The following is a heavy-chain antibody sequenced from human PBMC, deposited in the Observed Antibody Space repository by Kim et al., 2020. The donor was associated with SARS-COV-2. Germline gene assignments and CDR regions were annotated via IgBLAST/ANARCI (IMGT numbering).Heavy chain of an antibody. Sequence: SETLSLTCTVYGGSISSYYWSWIRQSPGKGLEWIAYIYHNEYTNYNPSLKSRVTMSMDTSKNQFSLTLRFVTAADTAIYYCARHLGGSGSFSDLAYGREGTLVT. CDR3: ARHLGGSGSFSDLAY. CDR1: GGSISSYY. V-gene: IGHV4-59*08. D-gene: IGHD3-10*01. J-gene: IGHJ4*02. CDR2: IYHNEYT.